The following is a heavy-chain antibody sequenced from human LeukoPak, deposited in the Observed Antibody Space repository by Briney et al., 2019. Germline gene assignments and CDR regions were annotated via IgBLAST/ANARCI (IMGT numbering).Heavy chain of an antibody. J-gene: IGHJ5*02. CDR2: INHSGST. V-gene: IGHV4-4*02. D-gene: IGHD6-13*01. Sequence: SGPVLVKPTETLTLTCTVSGFSLSNARMGVSWIRQPPGKGLEWIGEINHSGSTNYNPSLKSRVTISVDTSKNQFSLKLSSVTAADTAVYYCARRGYSSSWYRNNWFDPWGQGTLVTVSS. CDR1: GFSLSNARMG. CDR3: ARRGYSSSWYRNNWFDP.